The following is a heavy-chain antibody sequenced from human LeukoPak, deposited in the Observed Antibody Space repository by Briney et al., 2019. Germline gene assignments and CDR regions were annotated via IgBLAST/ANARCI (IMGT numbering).Heavy chain of an antibody. J-gene: IGHJ4*02. Sequence: KPSETLTLTCTVSGGSISSSSYYWGGIRQPPGKGLEWIGSIYYSGSTYYNPSLKSRVTISVDTSKNQFSLKLSSVTAADTAVYYCARTYSSGWYRDDYFDYWGQGTLVTVSS. CDR2: IYYSGST. CDR3: ARTYSSGWYRDDYFDY. CDR1: GGSISSSSYY. V-gene: IGHV4-39*01. D-gene: IGHD6-19*01.